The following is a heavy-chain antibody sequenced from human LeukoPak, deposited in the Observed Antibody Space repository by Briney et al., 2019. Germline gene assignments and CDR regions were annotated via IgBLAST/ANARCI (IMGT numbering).Heavy chain of an antibody. J-gene: IGHJ2*01. CDR3: AREKYYYGSGFDL. CDR1: GFSVSNNY. CDR2: IYTGDST. V-gene: IGHV3-53*01. Sequence: PGGSLRLSCAASGFSVSNNYMSWVRQAPGKGLEWVSVIYTGDSTYYSDSVQGRFIISRDISKNTVYLQMNSLGADDTAVYYCAREKYYYGSGFDLWGRGTLVTVSS. D-gene: IGHD3-10*01.